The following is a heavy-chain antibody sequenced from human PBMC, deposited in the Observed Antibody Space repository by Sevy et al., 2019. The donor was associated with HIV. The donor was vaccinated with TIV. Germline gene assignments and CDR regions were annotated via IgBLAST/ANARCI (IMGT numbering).Heavy chain of an antibody. J-gene: IGHJ6*02. CDR3: ARHRDPYYYDSSGYYGGGYYYYGMDV. CDR2: IYYSGSP. V-gene: IGHV4-39*01. CDR1: GGSISSSSYY. Sequence: SENLSLTCTVSGGSISSSSYYWGWIRQPPGKGLEGNGSIYYSGSPYYNPSLKSRVTISVYTSKNQFTLKLSSLTAAATAVYYCARHRDPYYYDSSGYYGGGYYYYGMDVWGQGTTVTVSS. D-gene: IGHD3-22*01.